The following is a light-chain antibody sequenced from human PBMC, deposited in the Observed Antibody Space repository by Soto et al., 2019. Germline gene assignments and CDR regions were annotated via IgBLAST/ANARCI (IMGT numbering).Light chain of an antibody. CDR3: QQYGTSPPT. J-gene: IGKJ2*01. CDR1: QSVSSSY. Sequence: EIVLTQSPGTLSLSPGERATLSCRASQSVSSSYLAWYQQKPGQAPRLLMYGASSRATGIPDRFSGSGSGTGFTLTISRLEPEDFAVYSCQQYGTSPPTFGQGTKLEIK. CDR2: GAS. V-gene: IGKV3-20*01.